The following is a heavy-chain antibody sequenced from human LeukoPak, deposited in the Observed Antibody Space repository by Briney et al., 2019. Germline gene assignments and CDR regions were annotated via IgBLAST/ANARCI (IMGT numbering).Heavy chain of an antibody. J-gene: IGHJ4*02. Sequence: PGESLRLSCAASGFRFSTYGMHWFRKTPGKGQELVAVIWYDGSDKYYADSVKGRFTISRDKSKNTLYLQMNSLRAEDKAVYYCAREFSGYSSSWYYFDYWGQGTLVTVSS. CDR2: IWYDGSDK. CDR3: AREFSGYSSSWYYFDY. CDR1: GFRFSTYG. V-gene: IGHV3-33*01. D-gene: IGHD6-13*01.